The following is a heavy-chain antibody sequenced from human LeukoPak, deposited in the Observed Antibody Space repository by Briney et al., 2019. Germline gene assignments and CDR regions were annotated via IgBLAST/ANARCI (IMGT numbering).Heavy chain of an antibody. CDR2: IIPIFGTA. V-gene: IGHV1-69*06. CDR3: ARESSYGSGTSFDY. D-gene: IGHD3-10*01. Sequence: SVKVSCKAYGGTFISYAISWGRQAPGQGLEWMGRIIPIFGTANYAQKFQGRVTITADKSTSTAYMELSSLRSEDTAVYYCARESSYGSGTSFDYWGQGTLVTVSS. J-gene: IGHJ4*02. CDR1: GGTFISYA.